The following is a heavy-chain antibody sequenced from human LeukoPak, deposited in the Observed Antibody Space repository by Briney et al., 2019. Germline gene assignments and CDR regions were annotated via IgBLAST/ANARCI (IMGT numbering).Heavy chain of an antibody. V-gene: IGHV3-11*01. J-gene: IGHJ6*02. CDR1: GFTFSDYY. Sequence: PGGSLRLSCAASGFTFSDYYMSWLRQAPGKGLEWVSYISSSGSTIYYADSVKGRFTIPRDNAKNSLYLQMNSLRAEDTAVYYCARGGSWFGELKGRYYYYGMDVWGQGTTVTVSS. CDR2: ISSSGSTI. D-gene: IGHD3-10*01. CDR3: ARGGSWFGELKGRYYYYGMDV.